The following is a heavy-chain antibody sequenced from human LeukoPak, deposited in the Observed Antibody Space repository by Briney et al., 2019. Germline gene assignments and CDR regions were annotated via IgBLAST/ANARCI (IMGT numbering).Heavy chain of an antibody. Sequence: PGGSLRLSCAASGFTVSSNHMSWVRQAPGKGLEWVSVIYSGGSTYYADSVKGRFTISRDNSKNTLYLQMNSLRAEDTAVYYCASRSLFEYSSGWYVKYWGQGTRVTVSS. CDR3: ASRSLFEYSSGWYVKY. D-gene: IGHD6-19*01. CDR2: IYSGGST. V-gene: IGHV3-66*01. J-gene: IGHJ4*02. CDR1: GFTVSSNH.